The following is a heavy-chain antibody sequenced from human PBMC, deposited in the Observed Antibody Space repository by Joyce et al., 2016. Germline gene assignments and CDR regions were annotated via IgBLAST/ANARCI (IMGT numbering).Heavy chain of an antibody. CDR1: GFTFSTYW. V-gene: IGHV3-74*01. CDR3: VRDYYGFDY. J-gene: IGHJ4*02. Sequence: EVQLVESGGGLVQPGGSLRLSCAASGFTFSTYWMHWVRQAPGEGLVWVSRMDSDGSITSYADSVKGRFTISRDNAKNTLSLQMNSLRVEDTAVYYCVRDYYGFDYWGQGTLVTVSS. D-gene: IGHD3-10*01. CDR2: MDSDGSIT.